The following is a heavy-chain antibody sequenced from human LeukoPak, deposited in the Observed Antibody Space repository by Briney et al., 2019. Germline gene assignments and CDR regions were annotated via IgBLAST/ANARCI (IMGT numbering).Heavy chain of an antibody. CDR3: ARDPPPIWPTVTYYFDY. CDR2: INPNSGGT. V-gene: IGHV1-2*02. CDR1: GYTFTGYY. D-gene: IGHD4-17*01. J-gene: IGHJ4*02. Sequence: ASVKVSCKASGYTFTGYYMHWVRRAPGQGLEWMGWINPNSGGTNYAQKFRGRVTMTRDTSISTAYMELSRLRSDDTAVYYCARDPPPIWPTVTYYFDYWGQGTLVTVSS.